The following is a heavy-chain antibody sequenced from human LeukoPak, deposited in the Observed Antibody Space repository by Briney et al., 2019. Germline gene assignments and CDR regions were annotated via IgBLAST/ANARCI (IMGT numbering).Heavy chain of an antibody. J-gene: IGHJ4*02. CDR2: IRYDGTNK. CDR1: GFTFSNYG. V-gene: IGHV3-30*02. D-gene: IGHD3-22*01. Sequence: PGGSLILSCAASGFTFSNYGMHWVRQAPGKGLEWVAFIRYDGTNKYYADAVRGRFTISRDNSKNTLYLQMNSLRVEDTAVYYCANYYYESSGASPFDYWGQGTLVTVSS. CDR3: ANYYYESSGASPFDY.